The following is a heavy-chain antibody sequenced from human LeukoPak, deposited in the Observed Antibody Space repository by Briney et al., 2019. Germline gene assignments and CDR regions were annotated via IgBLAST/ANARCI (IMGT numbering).Heavy chain of an antibody. V-gene: IGHV3-21*01. CDR3: ARGADGVSSNSRGWFDP. J-gene: IGHJ5*02. Sequence: GGSLRLSCAASEFSVGSNYMTWVRQAPGKGLGWVSSISSSSSYIYYADSVKGRFTISRDNARNSLYLQMNTLRAEDTAVYSCARGADGVSSNSRGWFDPWGQGTLVTVSS. CDR2: ISSSSSYI. CDR1: EFSVGSNY. D-gene: IGHD2-15*01.